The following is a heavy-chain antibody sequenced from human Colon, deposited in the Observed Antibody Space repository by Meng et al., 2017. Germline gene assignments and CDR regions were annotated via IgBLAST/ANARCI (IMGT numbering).Heavy chain of an antibody. CDR3: ARVNYDSSGYYPRVHYFDY. D-gene: IGHD3-22*01. CDR2: INSDGSIT. V-gene: IGHV3-74*01. J-gene: IGHJ4*02. CDR1: GFTFSSYW. Sequence: GESLKISCAASGFTFSSYWMHWVRQAPGEGLVWVSRINSDGSITNYADFVKGRFTISRDNAKNTLYLQMSSLRAEDTAVYYCARVNYDSSGYYPRVHYFDYWGQGTLVTVSS.